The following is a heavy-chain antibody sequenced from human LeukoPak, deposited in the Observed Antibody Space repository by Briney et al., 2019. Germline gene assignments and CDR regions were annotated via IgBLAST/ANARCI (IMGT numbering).Heavy chain of an antibody. D-gene: IGHD6-13*01. J-gene: IGHJ5*02. Sequence: PGRSLRLSCAASGFTFSDYGMHWVRQAPGKGLEWVALISYDGGNKYYADSVKGRFTISRDNSKNTLYLQMNSLRAEDTAVYYCAKEDYRAAAAWGQGTLVTVSS. CDR2: ISYDGGNK. CDR3: AKEDYRAAAA. V-gene: IGHV3-30*18. CDR1: GFTFSDYG.